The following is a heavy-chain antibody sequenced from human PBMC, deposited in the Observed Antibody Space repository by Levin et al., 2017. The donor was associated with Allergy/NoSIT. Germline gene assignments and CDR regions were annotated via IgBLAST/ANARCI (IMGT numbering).Heavy chain of an antibody. CDR1: GFTFSSYA. J-gene: IGHJ4*02. Sequence: PSETLSLTCAASGFTFSSYAMSWVRQAPGKGLEWVSAISGSGGSTFYADSVKGRFTISRDNSKNTLYLQMYSLRAEDTALYYCAKDEDYSSSWYTGVFDYWGQGTLVTVSS. CDR2: ISGSGGST. V-gene: IGHV3-23*01. CDR3: AKDEDYSSSWYTGVFDY. D-gene: IGHD6-13*01.